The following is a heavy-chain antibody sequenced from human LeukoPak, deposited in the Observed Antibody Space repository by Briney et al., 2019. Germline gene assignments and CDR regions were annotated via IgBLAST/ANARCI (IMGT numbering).Heavy chain of an antibody. D-gene: IGHD6-19*01. Sequence: SETLSFTCTVSGGSISSYYWSWIRQPPGKGLEWIGYIYYSGSTNYNPSLKSRVTISVDTSKNQFSLKLSSVTAADTAVYYCARHNFGSGWGDYYGMDVWGQGTTVTVSS. J-gene: IGHJ6*02. CDR3: ARHNFGSGWGDYYGMDV. CDR1: GGSISSYY. CDR2: IYYSGST. V-gene: IGHV4-59*08.